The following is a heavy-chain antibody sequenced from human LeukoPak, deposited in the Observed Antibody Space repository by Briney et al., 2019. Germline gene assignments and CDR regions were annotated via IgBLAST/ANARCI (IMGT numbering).Heavy chain of an antibody. CDR1: GFTLDDYG. V-gene: IGHV3-20*04. CDR2: INWNGGST. Sequence: PGGSLRLSCATSGFTLDDYGMSWVRKAPGKGLEWVSGINWNGGSTGYADSVKGRFSISRDNAKNALYLQMNSLRAEDTALYYCASGVVAANYFDYWGQGTLVTVSS. D-gene: IGHD2-15*01. CDR3: ASGVVAANYFDY. J-gene: IGHJ4*02.